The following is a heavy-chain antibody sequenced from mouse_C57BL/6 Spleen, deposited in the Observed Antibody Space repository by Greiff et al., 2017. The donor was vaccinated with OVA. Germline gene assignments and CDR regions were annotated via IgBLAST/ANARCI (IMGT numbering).Heavy chain of an antibody. D-gene: IGHD4-1*01. Sequence: EVQRVESGGGLVKPGGSLKLSCAASGFTFSSYTMSWVRQTPEKRLEWVATISGGGGNTYYPDSVKGRFTISRDNAKNTLYLQMSSLRSEDTALYYCARELGAMDYWGQGTSVTVSS. CDR3: ARELGAMDY. CDR1: GFTFSSYT. V-gene: IGHV5-9*01. J-gene: IGHJ4*01. CDR2: ISGGGGNT.